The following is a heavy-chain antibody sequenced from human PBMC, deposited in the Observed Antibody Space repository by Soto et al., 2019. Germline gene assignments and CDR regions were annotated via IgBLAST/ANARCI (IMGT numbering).Heavy chain of an antibody. CDR1: GYSFTSYW. CDR3: ARGGPTGIAVAVNWFDP. D-gene: IGHD6-19*01. J-gene: IGHJ5*02. V-gene: IGHV5-51*01. Sequence: PGESLKISCKGSGYSFTSYWIGWVRQMPGKGLEWMGIIYPGDSDTRYSPSFQGQVTISADKSISTAYPQWSSLKASDTAMYYCARGGPTGIAVAVNWFDPWGQGTLVTVSS. CDR2: IYPGDSDT.